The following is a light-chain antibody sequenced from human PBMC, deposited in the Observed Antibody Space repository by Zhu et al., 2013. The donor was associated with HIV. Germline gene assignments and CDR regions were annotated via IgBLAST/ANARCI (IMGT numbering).Light chain of an antibody. V-gene: IGKV1D-16*01. CDR3: QQYNSYST. CDR1: QGISSW. J-gene: IGKJ1*01. Sequence: DIQMTQSPSSVSASVGDRVTITCRASQGISSWLAWYQRKPGKAPKLLIYGASSLQRGVSARFSGSGSGTDFSLTISSLQPEDFATYYCQQYNSYSTFGQGTKVDFK. CDR2: GAS.